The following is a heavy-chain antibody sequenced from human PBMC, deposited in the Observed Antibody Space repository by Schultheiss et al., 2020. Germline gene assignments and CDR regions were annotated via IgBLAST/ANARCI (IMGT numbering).Heavy chain of an antibody. CDR2: IYSGGST. D-gene: IGHD6-13*01. CDR1: GFTVSSNY. CDR3: ARGNSSWPYYFDY. V-gene: IGHV3-53*01. Sequence: GESLKISCAASGFTVSSNYMSWVRQAPGKGLEWVSVIYSGGSTYYADSVKGRFTISRDNSKNTLYLQMNSLRAKDTAVYYCARGNSSWPYYFDYWGQGTLVTVSS. J-gene: IGHJ4*02.